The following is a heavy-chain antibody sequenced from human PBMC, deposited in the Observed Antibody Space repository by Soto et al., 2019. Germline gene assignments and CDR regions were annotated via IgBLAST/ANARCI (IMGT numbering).Heavy chain of an antibody. D-gene: IGHD5-12*01. CDR2: IYYSGST. J-gene: IGHJ4*02. Sequence: SETLSLTCTVSGGSISSYYWSWIRQPPGKGLEWIGYIYYSGSTNYNPSLKSRVTISVDTSKNQFSLKLSSVTAADTAVYYCARAVTRDGYNYNFDYWGQGTLVTVSS. CDR1: GGSISSYY. CDR3: ARAVTRDGYNYNFDY. V-gene: IGHV4-59*01.